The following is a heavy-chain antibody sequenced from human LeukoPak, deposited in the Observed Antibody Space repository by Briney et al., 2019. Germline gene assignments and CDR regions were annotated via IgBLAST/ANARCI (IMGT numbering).Heavy chain of an antibody. Sequence: GGSLRLSCAASGFTFSSYAMSWVRQAPGRGLEWVSGISGSGDNTYYADSVKGRFTISRDNSKNTLYVQVNSLGTEDTAAYYCAKGSYYDSSGSFYFDYWGQGTLATVSS. V-gene: IGHV3-23*01. CDR3: AKGSYYDSSGSFYFDY. D-gene: IGHD3-22*01. CDR2: ISGSGDNT. CDR1: GFTFSSYA. J-gene: IGHJ4*02.